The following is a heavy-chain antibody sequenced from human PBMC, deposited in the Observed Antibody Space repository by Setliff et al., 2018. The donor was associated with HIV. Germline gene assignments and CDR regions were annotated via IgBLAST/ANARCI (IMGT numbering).Heavy chain of an antibody. J-gene: IGHJ4*02. Sequence: PGESLKISCAASGFTLSDHWMYWVRQVPGKGLVWVSRTNNDGSITNYADFVKGRFTMSRDSAKNTLYLQMNSLRVEDTAVYYCVKWNYPNSWGQGTLVTVSS. D-gene: IGHD1-7*01. CDR2: TNNDGSIT. CDR3: VKWNYPNS. CDR1: GFTLSDHW. V-gene: IGHV3-74*01.